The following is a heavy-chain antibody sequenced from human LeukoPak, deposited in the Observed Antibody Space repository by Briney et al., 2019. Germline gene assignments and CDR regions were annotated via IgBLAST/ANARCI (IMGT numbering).Heavy chain of an antibody. Sequence: PGRSLRLSCAASGFTFSSYGMHWVRQAPGKGLEWVAVIWYDGSNKYYADSVKGRFTISRDNSKNSLYLQMNSLRVDDTAVYYCAKGTVGAKYWGQGTLVIVSS. D-gene: IGHD1-26*01. V-gene: IGHV3-33*06. CDR1: GFTFSSYG. J-gene: IGHJ4*02. CDR2: IWYDGSNK. CDR3: AKGTVGAKY.